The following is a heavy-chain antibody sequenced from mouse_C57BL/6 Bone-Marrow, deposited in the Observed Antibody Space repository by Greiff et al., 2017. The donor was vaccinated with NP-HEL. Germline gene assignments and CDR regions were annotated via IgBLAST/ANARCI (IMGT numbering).Heavy chain of an antibody. CDR2: ISDGGSYT. Sequence: EVQGVESGGGLVKPGGSLKLSCAASGFTFSSYAMSWVRQTPEKRLEWVATISDGGSYTYYPDNVKGRFTISRDNAKNNLYLQMSHLKSEDTAMYYCARDPLPYWGQGTLVTVSA. V-gene: IGHV5-4*01. J-gene: IGHJ3*01. CDR3: ARDPLPY. CDR1: GFTFSSYA.